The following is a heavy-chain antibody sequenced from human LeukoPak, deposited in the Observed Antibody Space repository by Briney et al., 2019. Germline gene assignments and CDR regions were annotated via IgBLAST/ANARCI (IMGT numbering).Heavy chain of an antibody. D-gene: IGHD3-10*01. Sequence: GGSLRLSCAASGFTFSSYSMNWVRQAPGKGLEWVSYISSSSSTIYYAGSVKGRFTISRDNAKNSLYLQMNSLRDEDTAVYYCARNMDYYGSGVPAPWGQGTLVTVSS. J-gene: IGHJ5*02. CDR1: GFTFSSYS. CDR2: ISSSSSTI. CDR3: ARNMDYYGSGVPAP. V-gene: IGHV3-48*02.